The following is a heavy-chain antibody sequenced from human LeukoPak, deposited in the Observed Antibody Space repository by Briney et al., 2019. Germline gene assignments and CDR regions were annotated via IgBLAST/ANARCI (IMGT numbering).Heavy chain of an antibody. CDR3: AKAVKGYYYYYMDV. CDR1: GFTFSSYA. CDR2: ISGSGGST. V-gene: IGHV3-23*01. J-gene: IGHJ6*03. Sequence: GGSLRLSCAASGFTFSSYAMSWVRQAPGKGLEWVSAISGSGGSTYYADSVKGRFTISRDNSKNTLYLQMNSLRAEDTAVYYCAKAVKGYYYYYMDVWGKGTTVTVPS.